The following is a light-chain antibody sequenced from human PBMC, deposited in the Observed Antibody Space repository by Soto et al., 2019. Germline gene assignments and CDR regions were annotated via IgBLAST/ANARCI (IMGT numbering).Light chain of an antibody. CDR3: CSYAGSVV. CDR2: EGS. Sequence: QSGLTQRASGSGSPGQSITISCSGTSSDVGSYNLVSWYQQHPGKAPKLMIYEGSKRPSGVSNRFSGSKSGNTASLTISGLQAEDEADYYCCSYAGSVVFGGGT. CDR1: SSDVGSYNL. J-gene: IGLJ2*01. V-gene: IGLV2-23*01.